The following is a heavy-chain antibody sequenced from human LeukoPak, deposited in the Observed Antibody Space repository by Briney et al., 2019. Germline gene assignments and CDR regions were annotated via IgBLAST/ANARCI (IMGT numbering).Heavy chain of an antibody. CDR2: IIPILGIA. J-gene: IGHJ4*02. CDR3: ATPETYEHGYFDY. D-gene: IGHD5-12*01. Sequence: GASVKVSCKASGGTFSSYAISWVRQAPGQGLEWMGRIIPILGIANYAQKFQGRVTITADKSTSTAYMELSSLRSEDTAVYYCATPETYEHGYFDYWGQGTLVTVSS. V-gene: IGHV1-69*04. CDR1: GGTFSSYA.